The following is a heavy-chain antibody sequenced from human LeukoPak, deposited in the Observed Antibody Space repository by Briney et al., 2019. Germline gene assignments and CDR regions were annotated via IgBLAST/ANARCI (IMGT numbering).Heavy chain of an antibody. D-gene: IGHD2-2*02. V-gene: IGHV4-30-4*08. CDR1: GGSISSSSYY. CDR2: IYYSGST. Sequence: SETLSLTCTVSGGSISSSSYYWGWIRQPPGKGLEWIGYIYYSGSTYYNPSLKSRVTISVDTSKNQFSLKLSSVTAADTAVYYCARVAVPAAISAFDIWGQGTMVTVSS. CDR3: ARVAVPAAISAFDI. J-gene: IGHJ3*02.